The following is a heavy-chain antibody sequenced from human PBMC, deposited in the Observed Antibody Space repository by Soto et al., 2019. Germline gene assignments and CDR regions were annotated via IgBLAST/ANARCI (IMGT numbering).Heavy chain of an antibody. V-gene: IGHV1-2*02. CDR1: GFTFTSSA. D-gene: IGHD6-13*01. J-gene: IGHJ4*02. CDR3: AREDSSSWSPYFDY. Sequence: ASVKVSCKASGFTFTSSAVQWVRQARGQGLEWMGWINPNSGGTNYAQKFQGRVTMTRDTSISTAYMELSRLRSDDTAVYYCAREDSSSWSPYFDYWGQGTLVTVSS. CDR2: INPNSGGT.